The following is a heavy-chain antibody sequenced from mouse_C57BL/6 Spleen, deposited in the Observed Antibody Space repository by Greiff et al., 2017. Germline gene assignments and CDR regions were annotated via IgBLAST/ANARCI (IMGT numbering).Heavy chain of an antibody. Sequence: QVQLQQPGAELVKPGASVKLSCKASGYTFTSYWMHWVKQRPGQGLEWIGMIHPNSGSTNYNEKFKSKATLTVDKSSSTAYMQLSSLTSEDSAVYYGASSLIYDGYYGAYWGKGTLVTVSA. V-gene: IGHV1-64*01. CDR3: ASSLIYDGYYGAY. D-gene: IGHD2-3*01. CDR2: IHPNSGST. CDR1: GYTFTSYW. J-gene: IGHJ3*01.